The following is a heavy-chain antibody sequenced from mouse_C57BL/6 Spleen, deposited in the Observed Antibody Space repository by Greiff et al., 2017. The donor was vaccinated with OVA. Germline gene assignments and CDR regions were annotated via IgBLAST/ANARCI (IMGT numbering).Heavy chain of an antibody. Sequence: VQLQQSGAELVRPGTSVKVSCKASGYAFTNYLIEWVKQRPGQGLEWIGVINPGSGGTNYNEKFKGKATLTADKSSSTAYMQLSSLTSEDSAVYVCARSEYYGSGGFAYWGQGTLVTVSA. CDR1: GYAFTNYL. V-gene: IGHV1-54*01. J-gene: IGHJ3*01. CDR2: INPGSGGT. CDR3: ARSEYYGSGGFAY. D-gene: IGHD1-1*01.